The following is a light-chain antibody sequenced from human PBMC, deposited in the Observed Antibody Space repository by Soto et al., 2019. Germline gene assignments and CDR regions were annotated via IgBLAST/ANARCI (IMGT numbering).Light chain of an antibody. Sequence: QSVLTQPASVSGSPGQLITISCTGTSSDVGSYNLVSWYQQHPGKAPKLMIYEGSKRPSGVSNRFSGSKSGNTASLTISGLQAEDEADYYCCSYAGSSTPVVFGGGTQLTVL. V-gene: IGLV2-23*01. CDR1: SSDVGSYNL. CDR3: CSYAGSSTPVV. J-gene: IGLJ2*01. CDR2: EGS.